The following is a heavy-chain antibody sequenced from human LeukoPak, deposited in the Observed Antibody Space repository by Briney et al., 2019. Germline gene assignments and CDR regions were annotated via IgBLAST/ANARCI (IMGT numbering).Heavy chain of an antibody. J-gene: IGHJ4*02. D-gene: IGHD3-22*01. CDR2: IYSGGST. Sequence: PGGSLRLSCAASGFTVSSNYMSWVRQAPGKGLEWVSVIYSGGSTYYADSVKGRFTISRDNSKNTLYLQMNSLRAEDTAVYYCASSTYYYDSSGYYLWDYFDYWGQGTLVTVSS. CDR1: GFTVSSNY. CDR3: ASSTYYYDSSGYYLWDYFDY. V-gene: IGHV3-66*01.